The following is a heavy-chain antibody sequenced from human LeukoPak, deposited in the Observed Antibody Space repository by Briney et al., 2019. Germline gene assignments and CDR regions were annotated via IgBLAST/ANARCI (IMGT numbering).Heavy chain of an antibody. CDR2: ISDSGGST. CDR1: GFTFSSHA. Sequence: GGSLRLSCAASGFTFSSHAMIWVRQAPGKGLEWVSSISDSGGSTYYADSVKGRFTISRDNSKNTLYLQMNSLRAEDTAVYYCATVYSSSWYAHFDYWGQGTLVSVSS. J-gene: IGHJ4*02. D-gene: IGHD6-13*01. V-gene: IGHV3-23*01. CDR3: ATVYSSSWYAHFDY.